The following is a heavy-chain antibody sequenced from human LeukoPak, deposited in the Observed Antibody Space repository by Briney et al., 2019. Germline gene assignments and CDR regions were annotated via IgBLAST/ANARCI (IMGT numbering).Heavy chain of an antibody. CDR1: GFTFSSHS. V-gene: IGHV3-48*01. CDR2: ISSSLNSI. J-gene: IGHJ4*02. Sequence: GGSLRLSCAASGFTFSSHSMHWVRQAPGKGLEWVSYISSSLNSIQYTESVKGRFTISRDNAKNSLYLQMNSLRAEDTAVYYCARDQAGAGRDYWGQGTLVTVSS. CDR3: ARDQAGAGRDY. D-gene: IGHD6-13*01.